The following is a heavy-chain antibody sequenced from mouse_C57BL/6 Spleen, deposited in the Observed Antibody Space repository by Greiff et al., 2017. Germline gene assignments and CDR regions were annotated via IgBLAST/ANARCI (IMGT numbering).Heavy chain of an antibody. V-gene: IGHV6-3*01. CDR2: IRLKSDNYAT. CDR1: GFTFSNYW. Sequence: EVKVEESGGGLVQPGGSMKLSCVASGFTFSNYWMNWVRQSPEKGLEWVAQIRLKSDNYATHYAESVKGRFTISRDASKSSVYLQMNNLRAEDTGIYYCTVYYYAMDYWGQGTSVTVSS. CDR3: TVYYYAMDY. J-gene: IGHJ4*01.